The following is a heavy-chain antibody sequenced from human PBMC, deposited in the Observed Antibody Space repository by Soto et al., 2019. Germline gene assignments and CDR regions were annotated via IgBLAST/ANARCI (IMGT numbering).Heavy chain of an antibody. CDR3: VRGLWCSRGSVAF. V-gene: IGHV4-34*01. J-gene: IGHJ4*02. Sequence: SETLSLTCAVYGGSFSDYYWSWIRHPPGKGLEWIGEIHHSGSTNYNPSLKSRVTLSLDVSKNQFSLNLSSVTAADTAVYYCVRGLWCSRGSVAFWGPGTLVTVSS. CDR2: IHHSGST. D-gene: IGHD2-21*01. CDR1: GGSFSDYY.